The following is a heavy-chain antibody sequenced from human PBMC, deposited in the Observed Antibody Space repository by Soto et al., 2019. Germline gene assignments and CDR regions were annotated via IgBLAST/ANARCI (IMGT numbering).Heavy chain of an antibody. D-gene: IGHD1-26*01. CDR2: ISYDGSNK. CDR3: ARDPSGSYELDY. V-gene: IGHV3-30-3*01. Sequence: GSLRLSWAASGFTFSSYAMHWVRQAPGKGLEWVAVISYDGSNKYYADSVKGRFTISRDNSKNTLYPQMNSLRAEDTAVYYCARDPSGSYELDYWGQGTLVTVSS. CDR1: GFTFSSYA. J-gene: IGHJ4*02.